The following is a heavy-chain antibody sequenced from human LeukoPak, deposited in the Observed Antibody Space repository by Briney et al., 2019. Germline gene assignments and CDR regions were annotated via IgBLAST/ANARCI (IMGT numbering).Heavy chain of an antibody. CDR3: ARDAPDYYDSSGYPLGAFDI. V-gene: IGHV1-18*01. CDR2: ISAYNGNT. J-gene: IGHJ3*02. Sequence: ASVKVSCKASGYTFTSYGISWVRQAPGQGLEWMGWISAYNGNTNYAQKLQGRVTMTTDTSTSTAYMELRSLRSDDTAAYYCARDAPDYYDSSGYPLGAFDIWGQGTMVTVSS. D-gene: IGHD3-22*01. CDR1: GYTFTSYG.